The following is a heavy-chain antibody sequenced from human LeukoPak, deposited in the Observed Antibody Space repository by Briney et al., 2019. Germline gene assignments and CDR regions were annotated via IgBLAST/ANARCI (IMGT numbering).Heavy chain of an antibody. CDR2: ISSSGGST. V-gene: IGHV3-23*01. CDR1: GFTFSDYY. J-gene: IGHJ4*02. Sequence: GGSLRLSCAASGFTFSDYYMSWIRQAPGKGLEWVSYISSSGGSTYYADSVKGRFTISRDNSKNTLYLQMNSLRAEDTAVYYCAKPIAAYYFDYWGQGTLVTVSS. D-gene: IGHD6-6*01. CDR3: AKPIAAYYFDY.